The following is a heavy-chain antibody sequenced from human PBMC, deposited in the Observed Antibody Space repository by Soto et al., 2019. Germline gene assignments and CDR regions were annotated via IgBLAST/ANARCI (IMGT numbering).Heavy chain of an antibody. D-gene: IGHD3-10*01. CDR1: GFTFSYYP. CDR3: AREGVHNYTEYYFDY. Sequence: GGSLRLSCAASGFTFSYYPLHWVRRAPGKGLEWVSSISGVRDYIRYADSVKGRFAISRDNAKTSLYLQMNSLTAEDTAVYYCAREGVHNYTEYYFDYWGQGTLVTASS. J-gene: IGHJ4*02. V-gene: IGHV3-21*06. CDR2: ISGVRDYI.